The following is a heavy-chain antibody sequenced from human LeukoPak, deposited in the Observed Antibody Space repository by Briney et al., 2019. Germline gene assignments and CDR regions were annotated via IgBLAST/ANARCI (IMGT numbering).Heavy chain of an antibody. D-gene: IGHD3-10*01. CDR3: ARQFAPMALYHFDY. CDR2: LDYSGST. J-gene: IGHJ4*02. V-gene: IGHV4-59*01. Sequence: SETLSLTCSVSGGSISSYYWTWIRQPPGKGLEWIGYLDYSGSTNYNPSLKSRVTISLDTSKSQFSLKLNSVTAADTAMYYCARQFAPMALYHFDYWGRGSLVTVSS. CDR1: GGSISSYY.